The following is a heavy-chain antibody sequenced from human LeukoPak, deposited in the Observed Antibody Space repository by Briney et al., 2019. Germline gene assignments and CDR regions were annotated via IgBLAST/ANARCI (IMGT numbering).Heavy chain of an antibody. J-gene: IGHJ4*02. D-gene: IGHD3-3*01. CDR1: GGSFSGYY. CDR2: INHSGST. CDR3: ARGGRSDFWSGYSPQYYFDF. Sequence: SETLSLTCAAYGGSFSGYYWGWIRQPPGKGLEWIGEINHSGSTNYNPSLKSRVTISVDTSKNQFSLRLSSVTAADTAVYYCARGGRSDFWSGYSPQYYFDFWGQGTLVTVSS. V-gene: IGHV4-34*01.